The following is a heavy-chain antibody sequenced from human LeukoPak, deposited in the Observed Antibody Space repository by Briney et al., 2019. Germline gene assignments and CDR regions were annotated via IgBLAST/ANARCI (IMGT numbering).Heavy chain of an antibody. J-gene: IGHJ4*02. D-gene: IGHD2-15*01. Sequence: PSETLSLTCTVSGGSISSYYWRWIRQPPGKGLEWIGYIYYSGSTNYNPSLKSRVTISVDTSKNQFSLKLSSVTAADTAVYYCARVLRGNCLLSWGQGTLVTVSS. CDR2: IYYSGST. V-gene: IGHV4-59*01. CDR1: GGSISSYY. CDR3: ARVLRGNCLLS.